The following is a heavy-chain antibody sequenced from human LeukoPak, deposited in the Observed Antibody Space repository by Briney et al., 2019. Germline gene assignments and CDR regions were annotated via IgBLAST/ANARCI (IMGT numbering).Heavy chain of an antibody. CDR3: ARVTTRYSSGWPFDY. J-gene: IGHJ4*02. D-gene: IGHD6-19*01. Sequence: ASVKVSCKASGYTFNIYGISWVRQAPGQGLEWMGWISAYNGDTNYAQKFQGRVTMTRDTSTSTVYMELSSLRSEDTAVYHCARVTTRYSSGWPFDYWGQGTLVTVSS. CDR2: ISAYNGDT. V-gene: IGHV1-18*01. CDR1: GYTFNIYG.